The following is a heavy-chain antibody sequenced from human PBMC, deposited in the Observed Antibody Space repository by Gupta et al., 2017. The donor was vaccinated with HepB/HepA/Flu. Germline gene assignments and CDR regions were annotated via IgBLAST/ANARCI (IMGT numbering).Heavy chain of an antibody. Sequence: EVQLVQSGAEVNKPGDSLKISCQGSGYSFTNYWIGWVRQRPGKGLECMGIIYPGDSETRYSPPFQGQVTISADMSTSTAYLQWSSLKASDSAMYYCARGGSVIINDAFDIWGQGTMVTVSS. D-gene: IGHD3-10*01. CDR2: IYPGDSET. J-gene: IGHJ3*02. V-gene: IGHV5-51*01. CDR1: GYSFTNYW. CDR3: ARGGSVIINDAFDI.